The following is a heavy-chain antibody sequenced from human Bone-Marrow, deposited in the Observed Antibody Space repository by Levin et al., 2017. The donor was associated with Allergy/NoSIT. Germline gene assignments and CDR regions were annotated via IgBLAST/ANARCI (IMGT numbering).Heavy chain of an antibody. V-gene: IGHV3-30*18. Sequence: TGGSLRLSCAASGFIFSSSAMHWVRQAPGKGLEWVAVISYDGSNIYYADSVKGRFTISRDNSKNTHYLQMNSLRIEDTAVYYCAKSRAGCSGGSCPSLDWFDPWGQGTLVTVSS. J-gene: IGHJ5*02. CDR1: GFIFSSSA. CDR3: AKSRAGCSGGSCPSLDWFDP. CDR2: ISYDGSNI. D-gene: IGHD2-15*01.